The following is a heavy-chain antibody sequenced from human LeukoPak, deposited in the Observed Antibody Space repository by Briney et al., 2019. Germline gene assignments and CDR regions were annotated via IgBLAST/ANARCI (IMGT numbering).Heavy chain of an antibody. V-gene: IGHV4-39*07. CDR2: IYYSGNT. D-gene: IGHD3-10*01. Sequence: SETLSLTCTVSGGSISSSTNYWGWIRQPPGKGLEWIGSIYYSGNTYYNPSLKSRVSISVDTSKNQFSLKLSSVTAADTAVYYCARDARVQKWFGELLKTTTYYFDYWGQGTLVTVSS. CDR1: GGSISSSTNY. J-gene: IGHJ4*02. CDR3: ARDARVQKWFGELLKTTTYYFDY.